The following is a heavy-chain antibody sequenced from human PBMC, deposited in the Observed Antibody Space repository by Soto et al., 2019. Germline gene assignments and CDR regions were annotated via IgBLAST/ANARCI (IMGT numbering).Heavy chain of an antibody. Sequence: GASVKVSCKASGYTLTTFFMHWVRQAPGQGLEWMGVINPGYPAGRSTTYAQKFQGRVTMTTDTSTSTAYMELSSLRSEDTAVYYCARGGPVDYGDPHDQYYFDYWGQGTLVTVSS. CDR1: GYTLTTFF. J-gene: IGHJ4*02. CDR3: ARGGPVDYGDPHDQYYFDY. CDR2: INPGYPAGRST. D-gene: IGHD4-17*01. V-gene: IGHV1-46*01.